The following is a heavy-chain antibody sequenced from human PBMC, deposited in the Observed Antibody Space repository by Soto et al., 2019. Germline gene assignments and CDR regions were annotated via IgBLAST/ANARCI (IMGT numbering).Heavy chain of an antibody. V-gene: IGHV4-4*02. CDR3: ARVSGSYYYGMDV. CDR1: GGSISSSNW. D-gene: IGHD1-26*01. J-gene: IGHJ6*02. CDR2: IYHSGST. Sequence: QVQLQESGPGLVKPSGTLSLTCAVSGGSISSSNWWSWVRQPPGKGLEWIGEIYHSGSTNYNPSPKRRVTISVDKSTNQFSLKLSSVTAADTAVHYCARVSGSYYYGMDVWGQGTTVTVSS.